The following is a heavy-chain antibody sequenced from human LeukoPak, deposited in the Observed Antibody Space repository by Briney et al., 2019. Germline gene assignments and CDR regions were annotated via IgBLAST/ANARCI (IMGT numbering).Heavy chain of an antibody. CDR2: IYYSGST. D-gene: IGHD3-22*01. V-gene: IGHV4-59*01. Sequence: PSETLSLTCTVSGGSISSYYWSWIRQPPGKGLEWIGYIYYSGSTNYNPSLKSRVTISVDTSKNQFSLKLGSVTAADTAVYYCARDYYDSSGYYYYYMDVWGKGTTVTVSS. CDR3: ARDYYDSSGYYYYYMDV. J-gene: IGHJ6*03. CDR1: GGSISSYY.